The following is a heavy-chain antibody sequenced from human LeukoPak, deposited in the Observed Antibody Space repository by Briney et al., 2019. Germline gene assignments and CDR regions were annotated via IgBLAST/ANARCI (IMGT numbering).Heavy chain of an antibody. CDR3: ARDIGRLWSVRAFDI. V-gene: IGHV3-23*01. CDR1: GFTFSTYA. D-gene: IGHD5-18*01. Sequence: GGSLRLSCVASGFTFSTYAMSWVRQAPGKGLEWVSDISGSGKITDYADSVKGRFTISRDNSKNTVYLQMNSLRAEDTAVYYCARDIGRLWSVRAFDIWGQGTMVTVSS. CDR2: ISGSGKIT. J-gene: IGHJ3*02.